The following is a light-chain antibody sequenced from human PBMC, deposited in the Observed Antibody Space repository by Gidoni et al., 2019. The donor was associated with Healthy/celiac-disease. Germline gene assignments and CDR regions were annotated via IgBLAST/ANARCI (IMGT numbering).Light chain of an antibody. CDR2: AAS. CDR1: QSVSTY. J-gene: IGKJ1*01. CDR3: QKRSNWT. Sequence: EIVLTQSPATLALSPGERATLSCRASQSVSTYLAWYQQKPGQGPRLLIYAASNRATGIPSSFSGSGSGTDFTLTSSSLEPEDFAVYYCQKRSNWTFGQGTKVEIK. V-gene: IGKV3-11*01.